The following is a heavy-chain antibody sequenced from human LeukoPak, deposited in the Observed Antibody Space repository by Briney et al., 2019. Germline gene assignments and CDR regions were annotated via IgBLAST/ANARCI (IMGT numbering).Heavy chain of an antibody. CDR2: IYYSGST. CDR3: ARDRYCSGGSCYRNWFDP. Sequence: PSETLSLTCTVSGGSVSSGSYYWSWIRQPPGKGLEWIGYIYYSGSTNYNPSLKSRVTISVDTSKNQFSLKLSSVTAADTAVYYCARDRYCSGGSCYRNWFDPWGQGTLVTVSS. CDR1: GGSVSSGSYY. D-gene: IGHD2-15*01. J-gene: IGHJ5*02. V-gene: IGHV4-61*01.